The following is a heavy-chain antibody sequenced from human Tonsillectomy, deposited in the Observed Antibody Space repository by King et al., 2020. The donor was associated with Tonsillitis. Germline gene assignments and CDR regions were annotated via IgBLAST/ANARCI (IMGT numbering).Heavy chain of an antibody. V-gene: IGHV4-39*01. CDR2: FYYSGST. CDR1: GGSISSSSYY. D-gene: IGHD5-18*01. Sequence: QLQESGPGLVKPSETLSLTCTVSGGSISSSSYYWGWIRHPPGKGLEWIGRFYYSGSTYYNPSLKNRVTISVDTSKNQFSLKLSSVTAADTAVYYCARHGYSYGYFDYWGQGTLVTVSS. J-gene: IGHJ4*02. CDR3: ARHGYSYGYFDY.